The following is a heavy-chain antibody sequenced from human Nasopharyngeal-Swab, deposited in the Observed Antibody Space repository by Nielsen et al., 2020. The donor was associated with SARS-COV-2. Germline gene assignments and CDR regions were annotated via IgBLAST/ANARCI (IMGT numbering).Heavy chain of an antibody. CDR3: ARDRGSSWYWGVAFDI. CDR1: GFTFSSYG. V-gene: IGHV3-30*03. Sequence: GESLKISCAASGFTFSSYGIHWVRQAPGKGLEWVAVISYDGSNKYYGESVKGRFTISRDNSKNTLYLQMNSLRAEDTAVYYCARDRGSSWYWGVAFDIWGQGTMVTVSS. J-gene: IGHJ3*02. D-gene: IGHD6-13*01. CDR2: ISYDGSNK.